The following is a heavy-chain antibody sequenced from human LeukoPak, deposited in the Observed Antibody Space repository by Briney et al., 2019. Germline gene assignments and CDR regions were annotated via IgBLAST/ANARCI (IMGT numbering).Heavy chain of an antibody. D-gene: IGHD4-23*01. CDR3: ARVLTPTVVTSNFDY. J-gene: IGHJ4*02. Sequence: WASVKVSCKASGYTFTSYYMHWVRQAPGQGLEWMGWINPSSGGTRYAQKFQGRVTMTRDTSISTAYMDLSRLTSDDTAVYYCARVLTPTVVTSNFDYWGQGTLVSVSS. CDR1: GYTFTSYY. CDR2: INPSSGGT. V-gene: IGHV1-2*02.